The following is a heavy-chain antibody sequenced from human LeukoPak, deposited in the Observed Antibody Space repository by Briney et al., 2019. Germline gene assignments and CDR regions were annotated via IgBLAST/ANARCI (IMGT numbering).Heavy chain of an antibody. CDR2: INPSGGST. J-gene: IGHJ6*03. CDR3: ARETHDYSNYGLDYYYYYYMDV. V-gene: IGHV1-46*01. CDR1: GYTFTSYY. Sequence: ASVKVSCKASGYTFTSYYMHWVRQAPGQGLEWMGIINPSGGSTSYAQKFQGRVTMTRDTSTSTVYMELSSPRSEDTAVYYCARETHDYSNYGLDYYYYYYMDVWGKGTTVTVSS. D-gene: IGHD4-11*01.